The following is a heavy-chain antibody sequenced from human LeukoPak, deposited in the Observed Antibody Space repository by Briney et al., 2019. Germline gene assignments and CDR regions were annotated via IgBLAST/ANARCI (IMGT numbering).Heavy chain of an antibody. J-gene: IGHJ4*02. V-gene: IGHV4-59*01. Sequence: PSETLSLTCTVSGGSISSYYWSWIRQPPGKGLEWIGYIHYSGSTNYNPSLKSRVIISVDTSKNQFSLKLSSVTAADTAVYYCAREAPICSGGTCYDYWGQGTQVTVSS. D-gene: IGHD2-15*01. CDR2: IHYSGST. CDR3: AREAPICSGGTCYDY. CDR1: GGSISSYY.